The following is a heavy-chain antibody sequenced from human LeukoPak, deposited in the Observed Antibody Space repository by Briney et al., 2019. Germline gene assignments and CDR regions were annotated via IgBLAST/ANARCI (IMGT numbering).Heavy chain of an antibody. CDR1: EFTFSSYA. CDR2: ISGSGGST. D-gene: IGHD5-24*01. CDR3: AKVTNGYRYFDY. Sequence: GGSLRLSCAASEFTFSSYAMSWVRQAPGKGLEWVSAISGSGGSTYYADSVKGRFTISRDNSKNTLYLQMNSLRAEDTAVYYCAKVTNGYRYFDYWGQGTLVTVSS. V-gene: IGHV3-23*01. J-gene: IGHJ4*02.